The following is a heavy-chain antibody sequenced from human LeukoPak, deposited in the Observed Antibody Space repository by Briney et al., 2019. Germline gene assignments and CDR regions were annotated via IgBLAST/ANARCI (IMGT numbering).Heavy chain of an antibody. CDR1: GFTFSSYG. V-gene: IGHV3-30*02. Sequence: GGSLRLSCAASGFTFSSYGMHWVRQAPGKGLEWVAFIRYDGSNKYYADSVKGRFTISRDNSKNTLYLQMNSLRAEDTAVYYCARDGGSYGTIDYWGQGTLVTVSS. J-gene: IGHJ4*02. CDR2: IRYDGSNK. D-gene: IGHD5-18*01. CDR3: ARDGGSYGTIDY.